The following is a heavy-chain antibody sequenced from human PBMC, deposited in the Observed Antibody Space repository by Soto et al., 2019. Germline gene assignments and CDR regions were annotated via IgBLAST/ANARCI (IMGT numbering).Heavy chain of an antibody. CDR3: ARDFGQDYYDSSGYYRVKRYFDY. D-gene: IGHD3-22*01. Sequence: ASVKVSCKASGYTFTSYDINWVRQATGQGLEWMGGIIPIFGTANYAQKFQGRVTITADKSTSTAYMELSSLRSEDTAVYYCARDFGQDYYDSSGYYRVKRYFDYWGQGTLVTVSS. CDR2: IIPIFGTA. V-gene: IGHV1-69*06. CDR1: GYTFTSYD. J-gene: IGHJ4*02.